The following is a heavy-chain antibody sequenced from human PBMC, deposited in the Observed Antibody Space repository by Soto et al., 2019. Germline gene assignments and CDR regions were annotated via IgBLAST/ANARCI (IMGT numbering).Heavy chain of an antibody. D-gene: IGHD2-2*01. CDR3: ARSQGSSTSLEIYYYYYYGMDV. J-gene: IGHJ6*02. V-gene: IGHV1-69*01. CDR1: GGTFSSYA. Sequence: QVQLVQSGAEVKKPGSSVKVSCTASGGTFSSYAISWVRQAPGQGLEWMGGIIPISGTANYAQKFHGRVTITADESTSTVYMGLSSLRSEDTAVYFCARSQGSSTSLEIYYYYYYGMDVWGQGTTVTVSS. CDR2: IIPISGTA.